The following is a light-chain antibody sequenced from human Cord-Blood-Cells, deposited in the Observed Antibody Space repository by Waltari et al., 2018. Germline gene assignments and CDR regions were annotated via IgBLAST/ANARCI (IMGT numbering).Light chain of an antibody. CDR3: AAWDDSLKGV. Sequence: QSVLTQPPSASGTPGQRVPISCSGSSSNIGSNYVYWYQQLPGTAPKLLIYRNNQRPSGVPDLFSGSKSGTSASLAISGLRSEDEADYYCAAWDDSLKGVFGGGTKLTVL. CDR2: RNN. CDR1: SSNIGSNY. V-gene: IGLV1-47*01. J-gene: IGLJ3*02.